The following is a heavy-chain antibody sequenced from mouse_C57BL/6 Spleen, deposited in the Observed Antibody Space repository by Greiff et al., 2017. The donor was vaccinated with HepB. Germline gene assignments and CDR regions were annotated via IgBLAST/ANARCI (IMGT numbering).Heavy chain of an antibody. Sequence: QVQLKESGPGLVQPSQSLSITCTVSGFSLTSYGVHWVRQSPGKGLEWLGVIWRGGSTDYNAAFMSRLSITKDNSKSQVFFKMNSLQAADTAIYYCAKGGGLPPYYAMDYWGQGTSVTVSS. J-gene: IGHJ4*01. V-gene: IGHV2-5*01. CDR3: AKGGGLPPYYAMDY. D-gene: IGHD2-2*01. CDR2: IWRGGST. CDR1: GFSLTSYG.